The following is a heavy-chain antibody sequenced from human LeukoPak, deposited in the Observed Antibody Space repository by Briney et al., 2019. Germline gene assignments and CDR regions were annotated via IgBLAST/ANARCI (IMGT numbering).Heavy chain of an antibody. Sequence: PGGSLRLSCAASGFTFSSYAMSWVRQAPGKGLEWVSLISGSGGSTYYADSVKGRFTISRDNSKNTLYLQMNSLRAEDTAVYYCARDGYYYDSSGYLLYRGQGTLVTVSS. D-gene: IGHD3-22*01. CDR1: GFTFSSYA. CDR3: ARDGYYYDSSGYLLY. V-gene: IGHV3-23*01. CDR2: ISGSGGST. J-gene: IGHJ4*02.